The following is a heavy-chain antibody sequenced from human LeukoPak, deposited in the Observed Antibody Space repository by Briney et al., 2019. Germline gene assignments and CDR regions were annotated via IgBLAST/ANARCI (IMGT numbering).Heavy chain of an antibody. D-gene: IGHD6-13*01. CDR1: GYTFTGDY. Sequence: ASVKFSCKASGYTFTGDYMHCVRQAPGQGLEWMGWINPNSGGTNYAQKFQGRVTMTRDTSISTAYMELSRLRSDDTAVYYCARDRISGSSSWLHYYYGMDVWGQGTTVTVSS. V-gene: IGHV1-2*02. CDR3: ARDRISGSSSWLHYYYGMDV. J-gene: IGHJ6*02. CDR2: INPNSGGT.